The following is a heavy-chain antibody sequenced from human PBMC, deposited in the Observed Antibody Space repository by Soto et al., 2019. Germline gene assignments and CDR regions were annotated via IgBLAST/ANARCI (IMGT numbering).Heavy chain of an antibody. Sequence: ASVKVSCKASGYTFTGYYMHWVRQAPGQGLEWMGWINPNSGGTNYAQKFQGRVTMTRDTSISTAYMELSRLRSDDTAVYYCAREGRAAAGGEELGFDHWGQGTLVTVSS. CDR3: AREGRAAAGGEELGFDH. J-gene: IGHJ5*02. CDR2: INPNSGGT. D-gene: IGHD6-13*01. V-gene: IGHV1-2*02. CDR1: GYTFTGYY.